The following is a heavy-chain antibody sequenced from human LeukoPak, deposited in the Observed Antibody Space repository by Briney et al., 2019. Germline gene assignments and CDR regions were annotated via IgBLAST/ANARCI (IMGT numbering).Heavy chain of an antibody. V-gene: IGHV3-30*04. CDR3: ARGYDILTGPLDY. J-gene: IGHJ4*02. Sequence: GGSLRLSCAASGFTFRNHAMHWVRQAPGKGLEWVATISYDGSNKYYADSVKGRFTISRDNSKNTLYLQMNSLRAEDTAVYYCARGYDILTGPLDYWGQGTLVTVSS. CDR2: ISYDGSNK. CDR1: GFTFRNHA. D-gene: IGHD3-9*01.